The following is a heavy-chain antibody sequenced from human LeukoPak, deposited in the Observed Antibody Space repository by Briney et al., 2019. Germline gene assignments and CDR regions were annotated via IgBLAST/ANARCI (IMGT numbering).Heavy chain of an antibody. CDR3: ARGKPGTYSFDY. J-gene: IGHJ4*02. CDR2: TKKKTN. CDR1: GFTFSDHY. Sequence: GGSLRLSCAASGFTFSDHYMDWVRQVPGKGLEWVGRTKKKTNDYAASVKGRFTISRDDSKNSVYLQMNSLKTEDTAVYYCARGKPGTYSFDYWGQGTLVTVSS. D-gene: IGHD1-26*01. V-gene: IGHV3-72*01.